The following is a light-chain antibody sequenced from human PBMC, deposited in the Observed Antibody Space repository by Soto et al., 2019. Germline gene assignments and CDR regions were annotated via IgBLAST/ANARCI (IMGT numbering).Light chain of an antibody. CDR1: NSNIGKNY. CDR3: ATWDNTLSAEV. J-gene: IGLJ3*02. Sequence: QSVLTQPPSVSAAPGQKVTISCFGSNSNIGKNYVSWYQQLPGTAPKLLIYGNNNRHSGITDRISGSKSGTSATLGITTLQPGDEADYYCATWDNTLSAEVFGGGTKVTV. V-gene: IGLV1-51*01. CDR2: GNN.